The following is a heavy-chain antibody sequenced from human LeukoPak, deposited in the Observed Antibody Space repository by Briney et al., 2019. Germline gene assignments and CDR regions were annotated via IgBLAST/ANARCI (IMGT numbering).Heavy chain of an antibody. Sequence: GASVKVSCKASGGTFSSYAISWVRQAPGQGLEWMGGIIPIFGTANYAQKLQGRVTMTTDTSTSTAYMELRSLRSDDTAVYYCARVGWGYCSSTSCYYFDYWGQGTLVTVSS. CDR2: IIPIFGTA. D-gene: IGHD2-2*01. CDR3: ARVGWGYCSSTSCYYFDY. J-gene: IGHJ4*02. V-gene: IGHV1-69*05. CDR1: GGTFSSYA.